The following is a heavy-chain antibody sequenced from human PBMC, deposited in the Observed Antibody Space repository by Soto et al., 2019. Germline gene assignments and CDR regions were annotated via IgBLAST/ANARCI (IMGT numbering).Heavy chain of an antibody. J-gene: IGHJ4*02. V-gene: IGHV3-30-3*01. CDR2: ISYDGHDK. CDR3: ARGYPYYYGSGTMFYSDY. CDR1: GFTFSTHS. Sequence: QVQLVESGGGVVQPGRSLRLSCAASGFTFSTHSMHWVRQAPGQGLEWVTCISYDGHDKYYADSVKGRFTVSRDNSKSTLYLQVNSLTIEDSAVYHCARGYPYYYGSGTMFYSDYWGQGTLVTVSS. D-gene: IGHD3-10*01.